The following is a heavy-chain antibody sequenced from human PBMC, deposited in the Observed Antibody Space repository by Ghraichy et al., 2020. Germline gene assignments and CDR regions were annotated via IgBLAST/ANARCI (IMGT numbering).Heavy chain of an antibody. Sequence: SQTLSLTCAVYGGSFSGYFWSWIRQPPGKGLEWIGEINHSGSTNYNPSLKSRVTISLDTSKNQFSLKLSSVTAADTAVYYCARGGQITMFQGVSGGMDVWGQGTTVTVSS. V-gene: IGHV4-34*01. CDR3: ARGGQITMFQGVSGGMDV. J-gene: IGHJ6*02. CDR2: INHSGST. D-gene: IGHD3-10*01. CDR1: GGSFSGYF.